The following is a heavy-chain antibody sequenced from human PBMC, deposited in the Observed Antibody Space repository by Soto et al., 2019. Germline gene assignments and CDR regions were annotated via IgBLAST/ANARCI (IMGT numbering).Heavy chain of an antibody. CDR2: ISFDGNNI. Sequence: GSLRLSCASSGFNFSFYAMHWVRQTPGKGLEWVAVISFDGNNIYYADSVKGRFTISRDNAKNSLYLQMNSLRAEDTAVYYCARTPDCTNGVCSAGFDYWGQGTLVTVSS. J-gene: IGHJ4*02. D-gene: IGHD2-8*01. V-gene: IGHV3-30-3*01. CDR1: GFNFSFYA. CDR3: ARTPDCTNGVCSAGFDY.